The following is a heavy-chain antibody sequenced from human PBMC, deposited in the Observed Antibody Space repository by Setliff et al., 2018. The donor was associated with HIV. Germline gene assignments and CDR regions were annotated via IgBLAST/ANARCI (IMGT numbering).Heavy chain of an antibody. CDR2: IYTGGRT. CDR1: DDSISSNY. V-gene: IGHV4-4*07. CDR3: ARDRMPMASWVPDK. Sequence: SETLSLTCTVSDDSISSNYWSWIRQSAGKGLEWVGRIYTGGRTNYNPSLKGRVTMSVDMSKNQFSLNLSSVTAADTAVYYCARDRMPMASWVPDKWGQGTLVTSPQ. J-gene: IGHJ4*02. D-gene: IGHD2-2*01.